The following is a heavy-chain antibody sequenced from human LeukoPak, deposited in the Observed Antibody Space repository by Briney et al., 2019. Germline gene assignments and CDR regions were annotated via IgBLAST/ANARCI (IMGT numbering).Heavy chain of an antibody. CDR2: INSDGSST. CDR3: AREDYYDSSGYYDY. CDR1: GFTFSSYW. V-gene: IGHV3-74*01. Sequence: GGSLRLSCAASGFTFSSYWMHWVGQAPGRGLVWVSRINSDGSSTSYADSVKGRFTISRDNAKNTLYLQMNSLRAEDTAVYYCAREDYYDSSGYYDYWGQGTLVTVSS. D-gene: IGHD3-22*01. J-gene: IGHJ4*02.